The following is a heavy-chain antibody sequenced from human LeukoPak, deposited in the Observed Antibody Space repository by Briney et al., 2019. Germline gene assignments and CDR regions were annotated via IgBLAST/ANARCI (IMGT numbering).Heavy chain of an antibody. CDR1: GFTFSSYA. V-gene: IGHV3-23*01. D-gene: IGHD2-15*01. Sequence: PGGSLRLSCAASGFTFSSYAMSWVRQAPGKGLEWVSAISDSGGSTYYADSVKGRFTISRDNSKNTLYLQMNSLRAEDTAVYYCAKVGLASKDFTDDYWGQGTLVTVSS. CDR2: ISDSGGST. J-gene: IGHJ4*02. CDR3: AKVGLASKDFTDDY.